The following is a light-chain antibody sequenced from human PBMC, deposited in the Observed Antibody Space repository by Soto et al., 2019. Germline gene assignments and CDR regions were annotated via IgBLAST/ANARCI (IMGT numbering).Light chain of an antibody. Sequence: QSVLTQPPSASGTPGQRVTISCSGSGSNIGSNFVSWYQQLPGTAPKLLIYTNNERPSGVPDRFSGSKSGTSASLAISGLRSDDEADYYCATWDDSLSGWVFGGGTKLTVL. CDR1: GSNIGSNF. CDR3: ATWDDSLSGWV. V-gene: IGLV1-47*02. J-gene: IGLJ3*02. CDR2: TNN.